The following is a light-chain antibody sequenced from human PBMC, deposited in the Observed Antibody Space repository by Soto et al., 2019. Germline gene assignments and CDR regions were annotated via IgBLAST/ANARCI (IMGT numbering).Light chain of an antibody. CDR2: DVS. V-gene: IGKV3-11*01. CDR1: QSVGSS. Sequence: EIVLTQSPATLSLSPGERATLSCRASQSVGSSLAWYQQRPGQAPRLLIYDVSNRATGIPARFSGSGSGTHFTPSISSLAPEDFAVYYCQQRSNWPLTFGGGTKVEIK. J-gene: IGKJ4*01. CDR3: QQRSNWPLT.